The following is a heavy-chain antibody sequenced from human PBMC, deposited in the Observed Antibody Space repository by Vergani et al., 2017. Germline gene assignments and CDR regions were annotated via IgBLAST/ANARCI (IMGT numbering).Heavy chain of an antibody. CDR2: IWYDGSNK. J-gene: IGHJ3*02. V-gene: IGHV3-33*06. D-gene: IGHD2-2*01. CDR3: AKDRVVPAAHDAFDI. CDR1: GFTFSSYG. Sequence: VQLVESGGGVVQPGRSLRLSCAASGFTFSSYGMHWVRQAPGKGREWVAVIWYDGSNKYYADSVKGRFTISRDNSKNTLYLQMNSLRTEDTAVYYCAKDRVVPAAHDAFDIWGQGTMVTVSS.